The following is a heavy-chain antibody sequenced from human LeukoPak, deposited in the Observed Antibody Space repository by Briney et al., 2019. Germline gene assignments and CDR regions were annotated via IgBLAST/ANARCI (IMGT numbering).Heavy chain of an antibody. Sequence: SQTLSLTCTVSGGSINSGSYYWSWIRQPAGKGLEWIGRIYTSGSTKYNPSLKSRVTISVDTSKNQFSLKLSSVTAADTAVYYCARDPHEFSSGWSHFDYWGHGTLVTVSS. CDR1: GGSINSGSYY. D-gene: IGHD6-19*01. V-gene: IGHV4-61*02. J-gene: IGHJ4*01. CDR3: ARDPHEFSSGWSHFDY. CDR2: IYTSGST.